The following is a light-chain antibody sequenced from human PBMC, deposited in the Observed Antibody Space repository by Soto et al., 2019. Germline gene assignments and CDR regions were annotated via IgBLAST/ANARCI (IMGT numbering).Light chain of an antibody. Sequence: IRKNQCPSTLSSSLRDRVTITCRASQSISNWLAWYQQKPGKAPKILIYKASSLEGGVPSRFSGSGSGTEFTLTISSLQPDDFATYYCQQYNGYRWTFGQGTKVDIK. V-gene: IGKV1-5*03. J-gene: IGKJ1*01. CDR3: QQYNGYRWT. CDR1: QSISNW. CDR2: KAS.